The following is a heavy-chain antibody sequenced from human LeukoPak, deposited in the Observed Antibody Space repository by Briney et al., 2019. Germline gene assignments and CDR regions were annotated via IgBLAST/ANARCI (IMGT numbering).Heavy chain of an antibody. V-gene: IGHV6-1*01. D-gene: IGHD5-18*01. J-gene: IGHJ4*02. CDR1: GDSVSRNSAA. Sequence: SQTLSLTCAISGDSVSRNSAAWNWIRQSPSRGLEWLGRTYYKSKWYNNFAVSVKSRITINSDTSKNQFSLQLKSVTPEDTAVYYCASASEEEDTAMEYWGQGILVTVSS. CDR3: ASASEEEDTAMEY. CDR2: TYYKSKWYN.